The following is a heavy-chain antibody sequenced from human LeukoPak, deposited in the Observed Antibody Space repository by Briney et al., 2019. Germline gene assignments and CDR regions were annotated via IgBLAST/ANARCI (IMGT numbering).Heavy chain of an antibody. CDR1: GYSFTSYW. J-gene: IGHJ5*02. V-gene: IGHV5-51*01. D-gene: IGHD3-22*01. CDR3: ARALKVVVMGVVVGNWFDP. Sequence: GESLKISCKGSGYSFTSYWIGWVRQMPGKGLEWMGIIYPGDSDTRYSPSFQGQVTISADKSISTAYLQWSSLKAADTAVYYCARALKVVVMGVVVGNWFDPWGQGTLVTVSS. CDR2: IYPGDSDT.